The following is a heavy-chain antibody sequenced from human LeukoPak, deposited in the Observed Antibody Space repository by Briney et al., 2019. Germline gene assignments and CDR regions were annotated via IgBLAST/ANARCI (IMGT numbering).Heavy chain of an antibody. Sequence: GESLKISCKGSGYSFTSYWIGWVRQMPGKGLEWMGIIYPGDSDTRYSPSFQGQVTISADKSISTAYLQWSSLKASDTAMYYCATGHSSTALTSSGYNYWGQGTLVTVSS. CDR1: GYSFTSYW. V-gene: IGHV5-51*01. J-gene: IGHJ4*02. CDR3: ATGHSSTALTSSGYNY. D-gene: IGHD3-22*01. CDR2: IYPGDSDT.